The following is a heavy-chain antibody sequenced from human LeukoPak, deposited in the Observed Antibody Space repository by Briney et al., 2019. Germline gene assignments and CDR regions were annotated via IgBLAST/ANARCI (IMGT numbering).Heavy chain of an antibody. CDR2: IYYSGST. Sequence: SETLSLTCTVSGDSISPYFWSWVRQPPGKGLEWIGYIYYSGSTNYNPSLKSRITISVDTSKNQFSLKLSSVTAADTAFYYCAREVNYYDSSGFDYWGQGTLVTVSS. CDR3: AREVNYYDSSGFDY. V-gene: IGHV4-59*01. D-gene: IGHD3-22*01. J-gene: IGHJ4*02. CDR1: GDSISPYF.